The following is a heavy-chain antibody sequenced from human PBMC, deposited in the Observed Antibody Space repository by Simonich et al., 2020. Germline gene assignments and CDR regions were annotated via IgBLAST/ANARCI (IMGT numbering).Heavy chain of an antibody. Sequence: QVQLQQWGAGLLKPSETLSLTCAVYGGSFSGYYWSWIRQPPGKGLEWIGSIYNSGGTHNNPSLKSRVTISVDTSKNQFSLKLSSVTAADTAVYYCARATRIAAAGYFDYWGQGTLVTVSS. V-gene: IGHV4-34*01. D-gene: IGHD6-13*01. CDR1: GGSFSGYY. J-gene: IGHJ4*02. CDR3: ARATRIAAAGYFDY. CDR2: IYNSGGT.